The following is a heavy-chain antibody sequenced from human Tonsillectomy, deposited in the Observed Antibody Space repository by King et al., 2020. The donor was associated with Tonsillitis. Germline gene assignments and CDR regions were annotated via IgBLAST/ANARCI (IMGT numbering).Heavy chain of an antibody. CDR2: IYYSGST. V-gene: IGHV4-31*03. J-gene: IGHJ5*02. Sequence: VQLQESGPGLVKPSQTLSLTCTVSGGSISSGGYYWSWIRQHPGKGLEWIGYIYYSGSTYYNPSLKSRVTISVDTSKNQFSMKLSSVTAADTAVYYCARSQKIAVAGGFDPWGQGTLVTVSS. CDR3: ARSQKIAVAGGFDP. CDR1: GGSISSGGYY. D-gene: IGHD6-19*01.